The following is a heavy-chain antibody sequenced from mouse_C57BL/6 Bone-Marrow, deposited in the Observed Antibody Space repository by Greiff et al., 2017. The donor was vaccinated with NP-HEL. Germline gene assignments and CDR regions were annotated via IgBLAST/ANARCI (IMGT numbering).Heavy chain of an antibody. CDR3: ARRSPEIYYYYAMDY. V-gene: IGHV1-54*01. J-gene: IGHJ4*01. D-gene: IGHD1-1*01. CDR1: GYAFTNYL. CDR2: INPGSGGT. Sequence: QVQLQQSGAELVRPGTSVKVSCKASGYAFTNYLIEWVKQRPGQGLEWIGVINPGSGGTNYNEKFKGKATLTADKSSSTAYMQLSSLTSEDSAVYFCARRSPEIYYYYAMDYWGQGTSVTVSS.